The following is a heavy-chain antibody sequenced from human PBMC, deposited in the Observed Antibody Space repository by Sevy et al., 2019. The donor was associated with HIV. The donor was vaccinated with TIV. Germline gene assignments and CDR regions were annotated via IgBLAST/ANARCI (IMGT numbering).Heavy chain of an antibody. J-gene: IGHJ6*02. CDR3: AREDIVLGEDNFYGIDV. CDR1: GFSVSSNY. Sequence: GGSLRLSCAASGFSVSSNYMNWVRQAPGKGPEWVSVIHSGGKISYAASVQGRFTISRENSKNTLYLQINSLRAEDTAVYYCAREDIVLGEDNFYGIDVWGQGTTVTVSS. D-gene: IGHD2-15*01. V-gene: IGHV3-53*01. CDR2: IHSGGKI.